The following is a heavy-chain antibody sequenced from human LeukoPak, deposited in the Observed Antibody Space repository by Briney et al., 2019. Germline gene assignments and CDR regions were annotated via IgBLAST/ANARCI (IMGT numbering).Heavy chain of an antibody. J-gene: IGHJ4*02. Sequence: ASVKVSCKASGYTFTSYDINWVRQATGQGLEWMGWMNPNSGNTGYAQKFQGRVTITRNTSISTAYMELSSLRSEDTAVYYCARVRIKGAGSCYDYWGQGTLVTVSS. CDR1: GYTFTSYD. V-gene: IGHV1-8*03. CDR2: MNPNSGNT. D-gene: IGHD2-15*01. CDR3: ARVRIKGAGSCYDY.